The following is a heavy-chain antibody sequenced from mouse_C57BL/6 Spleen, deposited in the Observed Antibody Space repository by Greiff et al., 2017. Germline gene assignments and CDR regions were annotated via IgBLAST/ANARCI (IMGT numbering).Heavy chain of an antibody. CDR2: ISPGDGGT. CDR3: ARDSSGYVAY. V-gene: IGHV1-82*01. J-gene: IGHJ3*01. D-gene: IGHD3-2*02. Sequence: VKLLESGPELVKPGASVKISCKASGYAFSSSWMNWVKQRPGKGLEWIGRISPGDGGTNYNGKFKGKATLTADKSSSTAYMQLSSLTSEDSAVYFCARDSSGYVAYWGQGTLVTVSA. CDR1: GYAFSSSW.